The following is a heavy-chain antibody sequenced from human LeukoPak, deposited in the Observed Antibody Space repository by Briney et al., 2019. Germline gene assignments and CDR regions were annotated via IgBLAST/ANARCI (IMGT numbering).Heavy chain of an antibody. J-gene: IGHJ4*02. CDR1: GFTFSSYA. V-gene: IGHV3-7*01. CDR2: IKEDGGEK. Sequence: PGRSLRLSCAASGFTFSSYAMHWVRQAPGKGLEWVASIKEDGGEKYYVDSVKGRFTISRDNAKNSLYLQMNSLRAEDTAVYYCARGHWYVFYWGQGTLVTVSS. D-gene: IGHD2-8*02. CDR3: ARGHWYVFY.